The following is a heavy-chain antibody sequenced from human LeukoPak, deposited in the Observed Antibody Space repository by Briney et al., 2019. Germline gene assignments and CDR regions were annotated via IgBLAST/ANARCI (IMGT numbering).Heavy chain of an antibody. CDR2: INSSRGTI. CDR3: ASALAYSYGYAVAY. CDR1: GFIFSDYN. V-gene: IGHV3-48*01. Sequence: GGSLRLSCAASGFIFSDYNMSWVRQTPGKGLEWLSYINSSRGTIYFAHSLNGRFTLPGDNANHSLYLPMNSLRAEDTAVYYCASALAYSYGYAVAYLGQGTLATVSS. J-gene: IGHJ4*02. D-gene: IGHD5-18*01.